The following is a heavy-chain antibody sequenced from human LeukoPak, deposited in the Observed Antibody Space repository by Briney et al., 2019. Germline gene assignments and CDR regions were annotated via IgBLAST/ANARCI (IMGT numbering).Heavy chain of an antibody. CDR2: IKQDGSTK. D-gene: IGHD1-26*01. CDR3: ARDTDGSLDY. CDR1: GFTFTNSW. Sequence: PGGSLRLSCAASGFTFTNSWMAWVRQAPGKGLEWVANIKQDGSTKHYADSLKGRFTISRDNPKNSLYLQTNSLRADDTAVYYCARDTDGSLDYWGQGILVTVAS. V-gene: IGHV3-7*01. J-gene: IGHJ4*02.